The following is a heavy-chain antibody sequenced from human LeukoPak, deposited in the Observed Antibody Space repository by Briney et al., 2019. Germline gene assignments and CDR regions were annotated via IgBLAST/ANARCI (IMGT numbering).Heavy chain of an antibody. D-gene: IGHD3-10*01. J-gene: IGHJ4*02. CDR1: VYTFTSYG. V-gene: IGHV1-18*01. CDR2: ISAYNGNT. CDR3: ARNTQYGSASYYGY. Sequence: GASVKVSCKASVYTFTSYGISWVQQAPGQGLEWMGWISAYNGNTNYAQKLQGRVTMTTDTSTSTAYMELRSLRSDDTAVYYCARNTQYGSASYYGYWGQGTLVTASS.